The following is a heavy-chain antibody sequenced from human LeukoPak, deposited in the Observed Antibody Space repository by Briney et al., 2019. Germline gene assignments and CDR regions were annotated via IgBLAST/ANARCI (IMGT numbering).Heavy chain of an antibody. J-gene: IGHJ3*02. CDR3: ASARSSYCSTTSYGNGAFDI. D-gene: IGHD2-2*01. CDR2: IYPGASDT. CDR1: GYSFTSYW. Sequence: GESLKISCKGSGYSFTSYWIGWVRQMPGKGLEWMGIIYPGASDTRYSPSFQGQVTISVDKSISTAYLQWSSLKASDTAIYYCASARSSYCSTTSYGNGAFDIWGQGTVVTVSS. V-gene: IGHV5-51*01.